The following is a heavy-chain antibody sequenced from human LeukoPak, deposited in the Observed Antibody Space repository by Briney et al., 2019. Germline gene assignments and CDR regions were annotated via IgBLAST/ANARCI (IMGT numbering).Heavy chain of an antibody. Sequence: GGSLRLSCAASGFTFSSYSMNWVRQAPGKGLEWVSSISSSSSYIYYADSVKGRFTISRDNAKNSLYLQMNSLRAEDTAVYYCAREYYDSSGYYYLTWLGAFDIWGQGTMVTVSS. CDR1: GFTFSSYS. J-gene: IGHJ3*02. CDR2: ISSSSSYI. D-gene: IGHD3-22*01. V-gene: IGHV3-21*01. CDR3: AREYYDSSGYYYLTWLGAFDI.